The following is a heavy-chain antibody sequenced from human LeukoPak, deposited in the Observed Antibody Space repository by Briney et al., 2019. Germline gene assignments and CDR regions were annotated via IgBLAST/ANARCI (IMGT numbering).Heavy chain of an antibody. CDR3: ARVDSSSWLVY. Sequence: SETLSLTCTVSGGSISSYYWSWIRQPPGKGLEWIGYIYYSGSTNYNPSLKSRVTISVDTSKNQFSLKLSSVTAADTAVYYCARVDSSSWLVYWGQGTLVTVSS. V-gene: IGHV4-59*01. J-gene: IGHJ4*02. CDR1: GGSISSYY. CDR2: IYYSGST. D-gene: IGHD6-13*01.